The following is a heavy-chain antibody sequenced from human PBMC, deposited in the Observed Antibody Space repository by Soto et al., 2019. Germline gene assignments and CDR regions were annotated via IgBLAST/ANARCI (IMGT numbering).Heavy chain of an antibody. CDR1: GFTVSSNY. V-gene: IGHV3-21*06. CDR2: ISVGSGHI. J-gene: IGHJ5*02. Sequence: GGSLSLSCAASGFTVSSNYMNWVSQAPGKGLEWVSSISVGSGHISYADSVKGRFTISRDNAKNSLYLQMNSLRAEDTAVYYCARTDRTLDPWGQGTLVTVSS. D-gene: IGHD3-22*01. CDR3: ARTDRTLDP.